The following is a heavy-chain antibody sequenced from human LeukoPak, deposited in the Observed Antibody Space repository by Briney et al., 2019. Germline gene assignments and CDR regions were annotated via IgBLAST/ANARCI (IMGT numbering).Heavy chain of an antibody. CDR2: IILIFGTA. CDR1: GGTFSSYA. CDR3: AREDGVVVVPAAMPPSAYGMDV. D-gene: IGHD2-2*01. V-gene: IGHV1-69*13. J-gene: IGHJ6*02. Sequence: VASVTVSCKASGGTFSSYAISWVRQAPGQGLEWMGGIILIFGTANYAQKFQGRVTITADESTSTAYMELSSLRSEDTAVYYCAREDGVVVVPAAMPPSAYGMDVWGQGTTVTVSS.